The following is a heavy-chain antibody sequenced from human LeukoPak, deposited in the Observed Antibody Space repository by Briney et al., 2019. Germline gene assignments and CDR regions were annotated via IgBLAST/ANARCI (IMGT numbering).Heavy chain of an antibody. Sequence: GGSLRLSCAASGLTVSNNYMSWVRQAPGKGLEWVSVIYSGDNTYYVESVKGRFTISRDNSKNTLFLQMNRLRAEDTAVYYCAGRRVLDASFDYWGQGTLVTVSS. D-gene: IGHD3-16*01. J-gene: IGHJ4*02. V-gene: IGHV3-66*02. CDR1: GLTVSNNY. CDR2: IYSGDNT. CDR3: AGRRVLDASFDY.